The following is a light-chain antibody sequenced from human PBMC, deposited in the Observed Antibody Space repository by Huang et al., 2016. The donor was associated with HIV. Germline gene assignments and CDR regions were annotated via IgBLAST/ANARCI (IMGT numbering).Light chain of an antibody. J-gene: IGKJ3*01. V-gene: IGKV1-33*01. CDR3: QQYDSLPRT. Sequence: DIQMTQSPSSLSASIGDRVTITCRASRHIYSYLNWYQHRPGKAPKLLIYDAANLEVGVPARFSGSGSGRNFTLIISNLQPEDFATYYCQQYDSLPRTFGPGTKV. CDR2: DAA. CDR1: RHIYSY.